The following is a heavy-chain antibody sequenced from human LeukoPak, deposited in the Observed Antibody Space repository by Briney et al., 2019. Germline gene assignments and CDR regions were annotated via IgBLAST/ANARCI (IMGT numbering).Heavy chain of an antibody. V-gene: IGHV1-69*06. Sequence: SVKVSCKASGGTFSSYPISWVRQAPGKGLEWVGGIIPMFDTADFAQKFQGRVTITADTSTSTAYMQLSSLRSEDTAVYYCARARSGPYGSGSLDAFDIWGQGTMVTVSS. J-gene: IGHJ3*02. CDR3: ARARSGPYGSGSLDAFDI. CDR2: IIPMFDTA. D-gene: IGHD3-10*01. CDR1: GGTFSSYP.